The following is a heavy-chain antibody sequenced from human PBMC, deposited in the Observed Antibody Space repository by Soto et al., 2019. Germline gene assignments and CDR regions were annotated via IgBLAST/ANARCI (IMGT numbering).Heavy chain of an antibody. V-gene: IGHV4-30-4*07. CDR2: IYYSGST. CDR3: ARDLQYSRLFYGMDV. J-gene: IGHJ6*02. CDR1: SVAYG. D-gene: IGHD6-13*01. Sequence: SVAYGWRRIRQPQGKGLEWIGYIYYSGSTYYNPSLKSRVTIPVDTSKNQFSLKLSSVTAADTAVYYCARDLQYSRLFYGMDVWGQGTTVTVSS.